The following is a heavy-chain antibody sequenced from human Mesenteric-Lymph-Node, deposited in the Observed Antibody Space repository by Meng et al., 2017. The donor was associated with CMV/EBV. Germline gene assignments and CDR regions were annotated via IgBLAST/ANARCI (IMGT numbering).Heavy chain of an antibody. J-gene: IGHJ4*02. CDR1: GGSVSGYY. V-gene: IGHV4-34*01. D-gene: IGHD3-9*01. CDR2: INHSGST. CDR3: ARGSSDDILTGYFDY. Sequence: WDAGLCTPSGTLSLTCAVYGGSVSGYYWNWIRQSPEKGLEWIGEINHSGSTTSNPSFTSRIIISVDTSTNQISLNMSSVTAADTAVYYCARGSSDDILTGYFDYWGQGALVTVSS.